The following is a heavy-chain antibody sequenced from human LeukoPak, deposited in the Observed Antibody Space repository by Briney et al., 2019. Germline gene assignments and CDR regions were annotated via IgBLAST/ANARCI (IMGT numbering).Heavy chain of an antibody. CDR3: AKEWGDY. CDR1: GLTFSAYG. D-gene: IGHD3-16*01. V-gene: IGHV3-23*01. CDR2: ISGSDDST. J-gene: IGHJ4*02. Sequence: GGSLRLSCAVSGLTFSAYGMSWVRQAPGKGLEWVSSISGSDDSTYYVDSVKGRFTISRDNSKNTLFLQMNSLRAEDTGVYYCAKEWGDYWGQGTLVTVSS.